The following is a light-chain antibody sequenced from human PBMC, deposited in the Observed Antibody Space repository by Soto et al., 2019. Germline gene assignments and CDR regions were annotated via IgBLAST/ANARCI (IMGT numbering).Light chain of an antibody. CDR2: DVS. J-gene: IGLJ1*01. V-gene: IGLV2-14*01. Sequence: ALTQPASVSGSPGQSITISCTGTSSDVGGYNYVSWYQQHPDKAPKLMIYDVSNRPSGVSNRFSGSKSGNTASLTISGLQAEDEADYYCSSYTSSSTLYVFGTGTKVTVL. CDR3: SSYTSSSTLYV. CDR1: SSDVGGYNY.